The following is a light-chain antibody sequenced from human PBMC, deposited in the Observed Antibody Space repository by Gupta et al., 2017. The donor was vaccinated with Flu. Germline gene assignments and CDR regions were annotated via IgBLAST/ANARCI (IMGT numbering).Light chain of an antibody. Sequence: SYVLTRPPSVSVAPGQTARITCGGNNIGSKSVHWYQQKPGQAPVLVVYDDSDRPSGIPERFGCATAWNTANPIISSVAAGDEADYYEQVSDNSRDNPYVFGTGTKLT. V-gene: IGLV3-21*02. J-gene: IGLJ1*01. CDR1: NIGSKS. CDR2: DDS. CDR3: QVSDNSRDNPYV.